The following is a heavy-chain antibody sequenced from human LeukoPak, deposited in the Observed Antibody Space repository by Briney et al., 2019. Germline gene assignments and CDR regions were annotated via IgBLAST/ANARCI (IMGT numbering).Heavy chain of an antibody. CDR3: ARDRIAVAGTAFDY. D-gene: IGHD6-19*01. CDR1: GFTFSSYA. CDR2: ISYDGSNK. Sequence: GGSLRLSCAASGFTFSSYAMHWVRQAPGKGLEWVAVISYDGSNKYYADSVKGRFTISRDNSKNTLYLQMNSLRAGDTAVYYCARDRIAVAGTAFDYWGQGTLVTVSS. J-gene: IGHJ4*02. V-gene: IGHV3-30*04.